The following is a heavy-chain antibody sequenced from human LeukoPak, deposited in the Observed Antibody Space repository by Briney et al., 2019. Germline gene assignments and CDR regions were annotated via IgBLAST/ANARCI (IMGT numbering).Heavy chain of an antibody. D-gene: IGHD3-3*01. CDR1: GFTFSSYS. V-gene: IGHV3-21*01. CDR3: AKDRSGSDRIDY. CDR2: ISSSSSYI. J-gene: IGHJ4*02. Sequence: KPGGSLRLSCAASGFTFSSYSMTWVRQAPGKGLEWVSSISSSSSYIYYADSVKGRFTISRDNAKNSLYLQMNSLRAEDTAVYYCAKDRSGSDRIDYWGQGTLVTVSS.